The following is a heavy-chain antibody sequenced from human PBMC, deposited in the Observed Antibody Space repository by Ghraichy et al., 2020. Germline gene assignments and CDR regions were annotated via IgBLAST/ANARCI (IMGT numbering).Heavy chain of an antibody. CDR2: IFYGDTT. Sequence: SLTCTVSGGSISSNSHYWGWIRQPPGKGLEWIGSIFYGDTTYYNPSLMSRVTISVDTSKNQFSLKLSSVTAADTAVYYCARPSVDSSGYYGGMDVWGQGTTVTVSS. CDR3: ARPSVDSSGYYGGMDV. CDR1: GGSISSNSHY. V-gene: IGHV4-39*01. D-gene: IGHD3-22*01. J-gene: IGHJ6*02.